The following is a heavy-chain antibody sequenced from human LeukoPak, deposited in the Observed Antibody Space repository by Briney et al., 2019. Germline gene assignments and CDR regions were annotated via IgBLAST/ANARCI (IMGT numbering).Heavy chain of an antibody. Sequence: ASVKVSCKVSGYTLTELSMHWVRQAPGKGLEWMGGFDPEDGETNYAQKFQGRVTMTEDTSTDTAYMELSSLRSEDTAVYCCATDLRLAYYGMDVWGQGTTVTVSS. CDR3: ATDLRLAYYGMDV. D-gene: IGHD3-9*01. J-gene: IGHJ6*02. CDR1: GYTLTELS. V-gene: IGHV1-24*01. CDR2: FDPEDGET.